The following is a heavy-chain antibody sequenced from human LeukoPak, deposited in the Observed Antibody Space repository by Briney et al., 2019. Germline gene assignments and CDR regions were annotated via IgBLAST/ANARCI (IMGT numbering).Heavy chain of an antibody. V-gene: IGHV3-66*01. CDR3: AREGRCDSGYFDL. J-gene: IGHJ2*01. Sequence: PGRSLRLSCAASGFTFSSYAMHWVRQAPGKGLEWVSVIYSGGSTYYADSVKGRFTISRDNSKNTLYLQMNSLRAEDTAVYYCAREGRCDSGYFDLWGRGTLVTVSS. D-gene: IGHD2-21*01. CDR1: GFTFSSYA. CDR2: IYSGGST.